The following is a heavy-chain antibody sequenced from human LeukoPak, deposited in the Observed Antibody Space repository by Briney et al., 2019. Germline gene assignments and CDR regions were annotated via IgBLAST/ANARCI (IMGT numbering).Heavy chain of an antibody. J-gene: IGHJ4*02. CDR1: GFTFSSYA. D-gene: IGHD5-18*01. Sequence: PGGSLRLSCAASGFTFSSYAMSWVRQAPGKGLEYVSHISADGGSTYYAIPVKGRFTISRDNSKNTLYLQMGSLRAEDMAVYYCAGGRGYIYGSDYWGQGTLVTVSS. CDR2: ISADGGST. V-gene: IGHV3-64*01. CDR3: AGGRGYIYGSDY.